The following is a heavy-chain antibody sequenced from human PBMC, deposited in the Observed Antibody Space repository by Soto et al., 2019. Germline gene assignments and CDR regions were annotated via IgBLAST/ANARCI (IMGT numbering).Heavy chain of an antibody. Sequence: PSETLSLTCTVSGDSITAGGHYWAWVRQHPETGLEWLGYIHYSGTTDYNPSLKSRLTVSVDTSKNQFSLKLSSVTAADTAVYYCARHYKLEASNWFDPWGQGTLVTVSS. CDR1: GDSITAGGHY. CDR2: IHYSGTT. D-gene: IGHD1-1*01. CDR3: ARHYKLEASNWFDP. J-gene: IGHJ5*02. V-gene: IGHV4-39*01.